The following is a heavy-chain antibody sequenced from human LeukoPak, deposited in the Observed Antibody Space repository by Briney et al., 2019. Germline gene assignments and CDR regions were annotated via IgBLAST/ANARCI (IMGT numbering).Heavy chain of an antibody. V-gene: IGHV3-23*01. J-gene: IGHJ6*03. Sequence: GGSLRLSCAASGFTFSSYGMSWVRQAPGKGQEWVSAISGSGGSTYYADSVKGRFTISRDNSKNTLYLQMNSLRAEDTAVYYCAKGGATTFYYYYYMDVWGKGTTVTISS. CDR1: GFTFSSYG. CDR3: AKGGATTFYYYYYMDV. D-gene: IGHD1-26*01. CDR2: ISGSGGST.